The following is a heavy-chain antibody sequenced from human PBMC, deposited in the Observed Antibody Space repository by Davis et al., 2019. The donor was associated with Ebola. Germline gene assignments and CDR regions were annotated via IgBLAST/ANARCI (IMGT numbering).Heavy chain of an antibody. D-gene: IGHD3-16*01. CDR1: GDSVSSNSAA. J-gene: IGHJ4*02. CDR2: TYYRSKWFV. Sequence: MPSATLSLTSAISGDSVSSNSAAWNCISQSPSRGLEWLGRTYYRSKWFVDYAVSVKSRITINPDTSKNQFSLQLTSVTPEDTAVYYCARDPPYDQGYDFWGQGTLVTVSS. CDR3: ARDPPYDQGYDF. V-gene: IGHV6-1*01.